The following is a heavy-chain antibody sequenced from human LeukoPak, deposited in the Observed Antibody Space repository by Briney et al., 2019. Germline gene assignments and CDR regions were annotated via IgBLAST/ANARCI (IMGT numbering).Heavy chain of an antibody. J-gene: IGHJ4*02. Sequence: GGSLRLSCAAPGFTFSSYGMHWVRQAPGKGLEWVAVIWYDGSNKYYADSVKGRFTISRDDSKNTLYLQMNSLRAEDTAVYYCAKGTTAMEDYWGQGTLVTVSS. V-gene: IGHV3-33*06. CDR3: AKGTTAMEDY. CDR2: IWYDGSNK. CDR1: GFTFSSYG. D-gene: IGHD5-18*01.